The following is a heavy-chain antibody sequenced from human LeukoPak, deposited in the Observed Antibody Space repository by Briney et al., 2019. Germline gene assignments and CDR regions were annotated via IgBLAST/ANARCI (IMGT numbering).Heavy chain of an antibody. CDR3: ARGRSPRIRSVGYYYYYMDV. CDR2: INHSGST. J-gene: IGHJ6*03. V-gene: IGHV4-34*01. D-gene: IGHD2-21*01. Sequence: PSETLSLTCAVYGGSFSGYYWSWIRQPPGKGLEWIGEINHSGSTNYNPSLKSRVTISVDTSKNQFSLKLSSVTAADTAVYYCARGRSPRIRSVGYYYYYMDVWGKGTTVTVSS. CDR1: GGSFSGYY.